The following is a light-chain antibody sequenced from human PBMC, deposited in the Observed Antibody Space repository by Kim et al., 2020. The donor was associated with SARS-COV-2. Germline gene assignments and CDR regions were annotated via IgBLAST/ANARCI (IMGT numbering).Light chain of an antibody. CDR1: KLWDEY. Sequence: SVSPGQTASITCSGGKLWDEYASWYQRKPGQSPVLVIYQDSKRPSGIPERFSGSNSGNTATLTISGTQAMDEADYYCQAWDSSTVVFGGGTQLTVL. CDR2: QDS. CDR3: QAWDSSTVV. J-gene: IGLJ2*01. V-gene: IGLV3-1*01.